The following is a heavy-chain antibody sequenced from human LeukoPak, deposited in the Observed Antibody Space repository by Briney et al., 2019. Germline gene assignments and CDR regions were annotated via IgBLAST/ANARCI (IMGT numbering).Heavy chain of an antibody. CDR3: AKRPRGNYLDPFDY. D-gene: IGHD3-10*01. V-gene: IGHV3-23*01. CDR2: ISGSGGST. Sequence: GGSLRPSCAASGFTFSSYAMSWVRQAPGKGLEWVSGISGSGGSTYYADSVKGRFTISRDNSKNRLYLQMNSLRAEDTAVYYCAKRPRGNYLDPFDYWGQGTLVTVSS. CDR1: GFTFSSYA. J-gene: IGHJ4*02.